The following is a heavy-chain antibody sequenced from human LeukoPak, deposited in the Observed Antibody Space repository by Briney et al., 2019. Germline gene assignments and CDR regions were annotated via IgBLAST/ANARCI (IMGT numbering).Heavy chain of an antibody. D-gene: IGHD3-22*01. V-gene: IGHV4-59*08. CDR2: IYYSGST. Sequence: SETLSLPCTVPGGSISSYYWSWIRQPPGKGLEWIGYIYYSGSTNYNPSLKSRVTISVDTSKYQFSLKLSSVTAAATAVYYCARHYYDSSGYYFAWDYWGQGTLVTVSS. CDR3: ARHYYDSSGYYFAWDY. CDR1: GGSISSYY. J-gene: IGHJ4*02.